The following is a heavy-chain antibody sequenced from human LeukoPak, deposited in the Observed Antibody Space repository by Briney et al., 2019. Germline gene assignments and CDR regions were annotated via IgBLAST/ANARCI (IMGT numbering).Heavy chain of an antibody. J-gene: IGHJ4*02. D-gene: IGHD6-19*01. CDR3: ARGGKQWRGGNYFDS. CDR2: ITTGRGDT. CDR1: GYTFTSYG. Sequence: GASVKVSCKASGYTFTSYGINWVRQAPGQGLEWMGWITTGRGDTQYSQAFQRRITITRDKSASTVSMDLSALRSEDTAVYYCARGGKQWRGGNYFDSWGQGTLVAVSS. V-gene: IGHV1-3*03.